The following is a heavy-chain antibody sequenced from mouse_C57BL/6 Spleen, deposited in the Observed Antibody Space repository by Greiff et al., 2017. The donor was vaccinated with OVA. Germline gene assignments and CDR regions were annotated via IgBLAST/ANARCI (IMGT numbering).Heavy chain of an antibody. D-gene: IGHD1-1*01. CDR2: IYPGSGST. V-gene: IGHV1-55*01. Sequence: QVQLQQPGAELVKPGASVEMSCKASGYTFTSYWITWVKQRPGQGLEWIGDIYPGSGSTNYNEKFKSKATLTVDTSSSTAYMQLSSLTSEDSAVYYCARGLDYGSSYDYYAMDYWGQGTSVTVSS. CDR3: ARGLDYGSSYDYYAMDY. J-gene: IGHJ4*01. CDR1: GYTFTSYW.